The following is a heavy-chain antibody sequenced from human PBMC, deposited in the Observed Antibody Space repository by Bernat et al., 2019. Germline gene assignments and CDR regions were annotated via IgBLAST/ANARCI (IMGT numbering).Heavy chain of an antibody. D-gene: IGHD3-22*01. CDR1: GFTFSDST. Sequence: EVQLAESGGGLVQPGGSLKLSCAASGFTFSDSTMQWVRQASGKGLEWVGRVRTKANSYTTSYAASVKGRFTISRDNSKNTLYLQMNSLRAEDTAVYYCAKAAGDRAYYDSSGYPPFDYWGQGTLVTVSS. CDR3: AKAAGDRAYYDSSGYPPFDY. J-gene: IGHJ4*02. CDR2: VRTKANSYTT. V-gene: IGHV3-73*01.